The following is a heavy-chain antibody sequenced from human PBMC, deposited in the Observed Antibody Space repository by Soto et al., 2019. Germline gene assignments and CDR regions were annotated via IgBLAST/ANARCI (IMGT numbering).Heavy chain of an antibody. Sequence: GGSLRLSCVVSGFSFRIYSMNWVRQAPGKGLEWISYISSDSGTIYYADSLKGRFTISRDNGKNSLYLQMNSLTDEDTAVYYCARGRLWSFDFWGQGTLITVSS. CDR1: GFSFRIYS. CDR2: ISSDSGTI. J-gene: IGHJ4*02. CDR3: ARGRLWSFDF. V-gene: IGHV3-48*02. D-gene: IGHD3-10*01.